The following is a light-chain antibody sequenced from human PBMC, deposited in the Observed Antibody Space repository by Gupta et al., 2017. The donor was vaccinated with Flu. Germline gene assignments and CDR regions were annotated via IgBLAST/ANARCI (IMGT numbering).Light chain of an antibody. V-gene: IGLV1-47*01. J-gene: IGLJ3*02. CDR1: SSNIGSNS. Sequence: QSVLTQTLSASGAGGQRVTVPCSASSSNIGSNSVYWYQQLPGAAPKLLIYRSNHRPSGVPDRFSGSKSGTSASLAISGLRSEDEADYHCAAWDDSLSGPVFGGGTKVTVL. CDR2: RSN. CDR3: AAWDDSLSGPV.